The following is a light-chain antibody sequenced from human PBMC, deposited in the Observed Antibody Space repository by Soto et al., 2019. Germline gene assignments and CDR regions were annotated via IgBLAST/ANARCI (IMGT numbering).Light chain of an antibody. J-gene: IGLJ2*01. CDR1: VLAKKY. CDR2: KDS. CDR3: YSAADNNLGV. V-gene: IGLV3-27*01. Sequence: SYELTQPSSVSVSPGQTARITCSGDVLAKKYAGWFQQKPCQAPVLVIYKDSERPSGIPGRFSGSSSGTTVTLTISGAQVEDEADYYCYSAADNNLGVFGGGTKLTVL.